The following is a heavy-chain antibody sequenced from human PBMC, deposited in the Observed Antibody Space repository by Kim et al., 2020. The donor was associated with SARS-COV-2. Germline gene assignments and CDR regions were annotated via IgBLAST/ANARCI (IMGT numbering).Heavy chain of an antibody. Sequence: SNNNTPSLKSRVTISADTSKNPVSLRLSSVTAADTAVYYCAGGLRSESDYWGQGTLVTVSS. CDR2: SN. J-gene: IGHJ4*02. D-gene: IGHD5-12*01. V-gene: IGHV4-34*01. CDR3: AGGLRSESDY.